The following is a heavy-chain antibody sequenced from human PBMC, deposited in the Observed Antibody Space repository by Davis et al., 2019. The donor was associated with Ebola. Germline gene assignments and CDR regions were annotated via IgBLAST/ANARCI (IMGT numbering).Heavy chain of an antibody. D-gene: IGHD5-12*01. CDR3: ARDVATIYFCYFDY. J-gene: IGHJ4*02. V-gene: IGHV3-23*01. CDR1: GFTFSTYA. CDR2: ISGSGSTT. Sequence: GGSLRISCAASGFTFSTYAMNWVRQAPGKGLEWVSFISGSGSTTHYADSVKGRFTISRDNAKNSLYLQMNSLRAEDTAVYYCARDVATIYFCYFDYWDQGTLVTVSS.